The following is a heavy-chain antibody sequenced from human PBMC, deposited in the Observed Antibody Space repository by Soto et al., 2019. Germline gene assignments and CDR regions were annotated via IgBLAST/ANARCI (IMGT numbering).Heavy chain of an antibody. V-gene: IGHV1-2*02. CDR1: GYTFTGYY. Sequence: ASVKVSCKASGYTFTGYYMHWVRQAPGQGLEWMGWINPNSGGTNYAQKFQGRVTMTRDTSISTAYMELSRLRSDDTAVYYCAVLGYCTNGVCSHYYYYYGMDVWGQGTTVTV. CDR3: AVLGYCTNGVCSHYYYYYGMDV. D-gene: IGHD2-8*01. J-gene: IGHJ6*02. CDR2: INPNSGGT.